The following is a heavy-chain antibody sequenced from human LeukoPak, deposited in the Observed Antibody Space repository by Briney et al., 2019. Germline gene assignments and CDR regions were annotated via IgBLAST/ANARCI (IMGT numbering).Heavy chain of an antibody. D-gene: IGHD6-19*01. Sequence: ASVKVSCKASGYTFTSYDINWVRQATGQGLEWMGWMNPNSGNTGYAQKFQGRVTMTRNTSISTAYMELSSLRSEDTAVCYCARGPIAVAGRGFDYWGQGTLVTVSS. J-gene: IGHJ4*02. CDR1: GYTFTSYD. CDR2: MNPNSGNT. CDR3: ARGPIAVAGRGFDY. V-gene: IGHV1-8*01.